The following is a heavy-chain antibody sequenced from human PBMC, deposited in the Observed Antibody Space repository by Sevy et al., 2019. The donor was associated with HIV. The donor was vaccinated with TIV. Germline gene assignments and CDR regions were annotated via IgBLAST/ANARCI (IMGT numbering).Heavy chain of an antibody. CDR3: ARATYYYDSSGPYYFDY. CDR2: FTSSGSTI. Sequence: GGSLRLSCAASGFTFSNFEMNWVRQAPGKGLEWISYFTSSGSTIYYADSVQGRFTISRDNAKNSLFLQMNSLRAEDTAVYYCARATYYYDSSGPYYFDYWGQGTLVTVSS. V-gene: IGHV3-48*03. J-gene: IGHJ4*02. CDR1: GFTFSNFE. D-gene: IGHD3-22*01.